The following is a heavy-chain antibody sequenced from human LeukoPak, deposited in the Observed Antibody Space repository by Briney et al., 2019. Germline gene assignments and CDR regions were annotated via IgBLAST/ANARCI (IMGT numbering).Heavy chain of an antibody. D-gene: IGHD3-3*02. Sequence: SETLSLTCAVSGGSFSGYYWSWIRQPPGKGLEWIGEINHGRSTNYNPSLKSRVTMSVDTSKNQFSLKLSSVTAADTAIYCCARGQFWSGYSIWGQGTLVTVSS. CDR1: GGSFSGYY. CDR3: ARGQFWSGYSI. J-gene: IGHJ4*02. V-gene: IGHV4-34*01. CDR2: INHGRST.